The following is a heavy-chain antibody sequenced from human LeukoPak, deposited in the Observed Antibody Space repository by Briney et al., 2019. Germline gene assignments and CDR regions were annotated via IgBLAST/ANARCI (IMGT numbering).Heavy chain of an antibody. V-gene: IGHV3-7*01. CDR1: GFTFSTYW. CDR3: AKDGQLGGSSWFTLYFDY. Sequence: GGSLRLSCAASGFTFSTYWMSWVRQAPGKGLEWVANIRQDGSKIYYVDSVKGRFTISRDNAKNTLYLQMNSLRPEDTAVYYCAKDGQLGGSSWFTLYFDYWGQGTLVTVSS. CDR2: IRQDGSKI. D-gene: IGHD6-13*01. J-gene: IGHJ4*02.